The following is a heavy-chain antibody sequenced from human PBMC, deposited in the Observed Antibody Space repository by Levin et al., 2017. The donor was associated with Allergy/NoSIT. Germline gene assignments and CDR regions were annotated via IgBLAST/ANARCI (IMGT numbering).Heavy chain of an antibody. D-gene: IGHD4-11*01. CDR3: ARGWHSNYGRPRYAFDI. V-gene: IGHV4-34*01. CDR2: INHSGST. J-gene: IGHJ3*02. Sequence: SQTLSLTCAVYGGSFSGYYWSWIRQPPGKGLEWIGEINHSGSTNYNPSLKSRVTISVDTSKNQFSLKLSSVTAADTAVYYCARGWHSNYGRPRYAFDIWGQGTMVTVSS. CDR1: GGSFSGYY.